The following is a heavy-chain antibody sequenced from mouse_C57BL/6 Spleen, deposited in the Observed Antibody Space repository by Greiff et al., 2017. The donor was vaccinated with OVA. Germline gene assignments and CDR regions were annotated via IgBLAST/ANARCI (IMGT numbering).Heavy chain of an antibody. D-gene: IGHD1-1*01. CDR2: IHPNSGST. Sequence: QVQLQQPGAELVKPGASVKLSCKASGYTFTSYWMHWVKQRPGQGLEWIGMIHPNSGSTNYNEKFKSKATLTVDKSSSTAYMQLSSLTSEDSAVYYCARRDGSSLYYAMDYWGQGTSVTVSS. J-gene: IGHJ4*01. V-gene: IGHV1-64*01. CDR1: GYTFTSYW. CDR3: ARRDGSSLYYAMDY.